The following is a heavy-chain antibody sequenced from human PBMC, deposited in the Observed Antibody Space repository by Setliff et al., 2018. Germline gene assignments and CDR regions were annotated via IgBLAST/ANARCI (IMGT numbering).Heavy chain of an antibody. CDR1: GGSISSYY. CDR3: AREQWLDPPGYYYMDV. D-gene: IGHD6-19*01. J-gene: IGHJ6*03. Sequence: SETLSLTCTVSGGSISSYYWSWIRQPAGKGLEWIGHIYIGGSANYNPSLKSRVTMLIDTSKNQFSLKLNSVTAADMAVYYCAREQWLDPPGYYYMDVWAKGTRSRLL. CDR2: IYIGGSA. V-gene: IGHV4-4*07.